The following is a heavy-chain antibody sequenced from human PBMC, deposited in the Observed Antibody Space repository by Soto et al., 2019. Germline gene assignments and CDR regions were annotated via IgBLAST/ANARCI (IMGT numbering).Heavy chain of an antibody. V-gene: IGHV3-30*03. Sequence: QVQLVESGGGVVQPGRSLRLSCAASGFTFSSYGMHWVRQAPGKGLEWVAVISYDGSDKYYADSVKGRFTISRDNSNNTLYLQMDSLRAEDTAVYYCASTVDTKPPWFDYWGQGTLVTVSS. J-gene: IGHJ4*02. CDR1: GFTFSSYG. D-gene: IGHD5-18*01. CDR3: ASTVDTKPPWFDY. CDR2: ISYDGSDK.